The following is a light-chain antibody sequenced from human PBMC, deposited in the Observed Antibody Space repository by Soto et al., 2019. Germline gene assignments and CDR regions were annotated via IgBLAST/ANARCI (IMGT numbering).Light chain of an antibody. CDR3: QQYNKGT. CDR2: DAS. Sequence: DIQMTQSPSTLSASVGDRVTITCRASQSISSWLAWYQQKPGKAPKLLIYDASSLESGVPSRFSGSGSGTAFTLTISSLQPDDFATYYCQQYNKGTFGQGTKVEIK. V-gene: IGKV1-5*01. CDR1: QSISSW. J-gene: IGKJ1*01.